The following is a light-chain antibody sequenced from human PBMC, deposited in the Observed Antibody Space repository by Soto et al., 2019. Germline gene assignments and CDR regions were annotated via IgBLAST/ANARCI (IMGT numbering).Light chain of an antibody. CDR2: DVT. V-gene: IGLV2-18*01. CDR3: SLYTSSSTYV. Sequence: QSALTQPPSVSGSPGQSVTISCTGTISDVGSHYRVSWYQQSPGTAPKLLIYDVTNRPSGVPDRFSGSRSGHTASLTISGLQAEDEADYYCSLYTSSSTYVFGTGTKLTVL. J-gene: IGLJ1*01. CDR1: ISDVGSHYR.